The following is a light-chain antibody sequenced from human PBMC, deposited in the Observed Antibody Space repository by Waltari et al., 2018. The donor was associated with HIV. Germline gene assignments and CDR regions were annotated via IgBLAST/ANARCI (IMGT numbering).Light chain of an antibody. V-gene: IGKV1-5*03. J-gene: IGKJ4*01. Sequence: DIQMTQSPSTLSASVGDRVTITCRASQSISTWLAWYQQKPEEAPELLIYKASTLESGVPSRFSGSGSGTEFTLTISSLQPDDFATYYCQQYNSYPLTFGGGTKVEIK. CDR2: KAS. CDR1: QSISTW. CDR3: QQYNSYPLT.